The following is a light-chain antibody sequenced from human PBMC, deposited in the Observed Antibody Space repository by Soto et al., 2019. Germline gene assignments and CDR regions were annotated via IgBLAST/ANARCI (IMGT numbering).Light chain of an antibody. Sequence: SALTQPPSASGSPGQSVTISCTGTSSDVGGYNYVSWYQQHPGKAPKLIIYEVSKRPSGVPDRFSGSKSGNTASLTVSGLQAEDEADYYCSSYAGSNNVVFGGGTHLTVL. CDR1: SSDVGGYNY. CDR3: SSYAGSNNVV. CDR2: EVS. V-gene: IGLV2-8*01. J-gene: IGLJ2*01.